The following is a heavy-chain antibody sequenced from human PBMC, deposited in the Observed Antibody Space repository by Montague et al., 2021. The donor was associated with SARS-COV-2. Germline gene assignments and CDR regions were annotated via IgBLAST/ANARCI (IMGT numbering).Heavy chain of an antibody. CDR1: GFSFSAYA. Sequence: SLRLSCAASGFSFSAYAMSWVRQAPGKGRKWVSAITPGGDIPYYADSVRGRFTISRDNARNTVYLQMDSLRVEDTAVYYCVKDTYGSFDPWGLGTLVTVSS. CDR2: ITPGGDIP. V-gene: IGHV3-23*01. CDR3: VKDTYGSFDP. D-gene: IGHD5-24*01. J-gene: IGHJ5*02.